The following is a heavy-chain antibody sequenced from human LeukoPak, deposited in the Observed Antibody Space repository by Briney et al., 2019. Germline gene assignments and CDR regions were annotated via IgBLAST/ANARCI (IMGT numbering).Heavy chain of an antibody. CDR3: ARVSGRGDYYDSSGYYLFDY. CDR2: IYYSGST. Sequence: PSETLSLTCTVSGGSISSYYWSWIRQPPGKGLEWIGYIYYSGSTNYNPSLKSRVTISVDTSKNQFSLKLSSVTAADTAVYYCARVSGRGDYYDSSGYYLFDYWGQGTLVTVSS. D-gene: IGHD3-22*01. V-gene: IGHV4-59*01. J-gene: IGHJ4*02. CDR1: GGSISSYY.